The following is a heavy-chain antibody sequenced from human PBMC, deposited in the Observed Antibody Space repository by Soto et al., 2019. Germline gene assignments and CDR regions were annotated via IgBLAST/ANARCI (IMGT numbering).Heavy chain of an antibody. CDR3: AKGPYGGNSYFDY. CDR2: ISYDGSNK. J-gene: IGHJ4*02. Sequence: GGSLRLSCAASGFTFSSYGMHWVRQAPGKGLEWVAVISYDGSNKYYADSVKGRFTISRDNSKNTLYLQMNSLRAEDTAVYYCAKGPYGGNSYFDYWGQGTLVTVSS. V-gene: IGHV3-30*18. D-gene: IGHD4-17*01. CDR1: GFTFSSYG.